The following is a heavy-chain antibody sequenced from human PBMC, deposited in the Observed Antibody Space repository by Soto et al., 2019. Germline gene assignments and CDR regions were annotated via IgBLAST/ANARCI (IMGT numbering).Heavy chain of an antibody. CDR2: IYYDGSNK. Sequence: QVQLVESGGGVVQPGRSLRLSCAASGFIFSSYGMHWVRQAPGKGLEWVAVIYYDGSNKYYADSVKGRFTISRDNSKNTLYLQMNSLRAEDTAVFYCARSQYSSSWYPFDYWGQGTLVTVSS. CDR1: GFIFSSYG. J-gene: IGHJ4*02. CDR3: ARSQYSSSWYPFDY. V-gene: IGHV3-33*01. D-gene: IGHD6-13*01.